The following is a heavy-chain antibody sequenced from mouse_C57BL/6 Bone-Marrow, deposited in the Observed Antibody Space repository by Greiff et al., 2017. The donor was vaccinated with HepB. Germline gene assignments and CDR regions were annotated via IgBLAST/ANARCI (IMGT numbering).Heavy chain of an antibody. D-gene: IGHD4-1*01. CDR1: GYTFTSYW. J-gene: IGHJ1*03. CDR2: IYPGSGST. Sequence: QVQLQQPGAELVKPGASVKMSCKASGYTFTSYWITWVKQRPGQGLEWIGDIYPGSGSTNYNEKFKSKATLTVDTSSSTAYMQLSSLTSEDSAVYYCARRSGGTRYFDVWGTGTTVTVSS. V-gene: IGHV1-55*01. CDR3: ARRSGGTRYFDV.